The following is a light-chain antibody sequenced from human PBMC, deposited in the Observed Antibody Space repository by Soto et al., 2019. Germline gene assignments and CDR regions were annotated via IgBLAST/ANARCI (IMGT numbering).Light chain of an antibody. Sequence: EIVLTQSPGTLSLSPGERATLSCRASQSVAGSYLAWYQQKPGQAPRLLIYGASSRATGFPDRFSGSGSGTEFTLTISSLQSEDFAVYYCQQYNNFPTFGQGTRLEIK. V-gene: IGKV3D-15*01. CDR2: GAS. J-gene: IGKJ5*01. CDR3: QQYNNFPT. CDR1: QSVAGSY.